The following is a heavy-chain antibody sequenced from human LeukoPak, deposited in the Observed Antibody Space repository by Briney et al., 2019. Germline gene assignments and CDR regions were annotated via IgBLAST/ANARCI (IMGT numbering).Heavy chain of an antibody. D-gene: IGHD3-22*01. J-gene: IGHJ4*02. CDR1: RFTFSKYA. Sequence: EGSLRLSCTASRFTFSKYAMNWVRQAPGKGLEWVSTINDGGDNTYYADSVKGRFTISRDNSKNTLYLQMNSLRADDTAVYYCAKAQKYYYDSSDYWGQGTLVTVSS. CDR2: INDGGDNT. CDR3: AKAQKYYYDSSDY. V-gene: IGHV3-23*01.